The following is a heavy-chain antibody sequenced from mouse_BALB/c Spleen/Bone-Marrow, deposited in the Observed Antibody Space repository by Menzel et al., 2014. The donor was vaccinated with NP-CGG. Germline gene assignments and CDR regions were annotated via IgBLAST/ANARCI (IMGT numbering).Heavy chain of an antibody. CDR1: CYTFTNHH. CDR3: ASCYRYDDLDNDAMDY. Sequence: EVQLQQSGAELVRPGASVKISCSAFCYTFTNHHINWGKQRPGQGLDWIGYINPYNDYTSYNEKFKGKATLTVDKSSSAEYMELSSMTSKDSASYYCASCYRYDDLDNDAMDYWGQGTSVTVSS. J-gene: IGHJ4*01. V-gene: IGHV1S45*01. CDR2: INPYNDYT. D-gene: IGHD2-14*01.